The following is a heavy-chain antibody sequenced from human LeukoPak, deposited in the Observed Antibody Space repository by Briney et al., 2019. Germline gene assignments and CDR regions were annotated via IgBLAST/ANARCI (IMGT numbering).Heavy chain of an antibody. CDR2: IYHSGST. V-gene: IGHV4-30-2*01. J-gene: IGHJ4*02. Sequence: SQTLSLTCTVSGGSISSGGYYWSWIRQPPGKGLEWIGYIYHSGSTYYNPSLKSRVTISVDRSKNQFSLKLSSVTAADTAVYYCARHPLNFAKRGEHSDYWGQGTLVTVSS. CDR3: ARHPLNFAKRGEHSDY. CDR1: GGSISSGGYY. D-gene: IGHD3-3*02.